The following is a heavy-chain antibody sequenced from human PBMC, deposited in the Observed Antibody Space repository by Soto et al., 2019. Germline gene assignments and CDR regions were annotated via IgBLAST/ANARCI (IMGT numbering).Heavy chain of an antibody. CDR2: LTPSGGET. J-gene: IGHJ3*02. D-gene: IGHD4-17*01. V-gene: IGHV3-23*01. CDR1: GFTFSTYA. Sequence: GGSLRLSCVASGFTFSTYAMSWVRQAPGKGLEWVSALTPSGGETYYADSVKGRFTISRDNSMNALYLQMNSLRVEDTAVYYCAHPRGYGVFDAYDIWGQGTMVTVSS. CDR3: AHPRGYGVFDAYDI.